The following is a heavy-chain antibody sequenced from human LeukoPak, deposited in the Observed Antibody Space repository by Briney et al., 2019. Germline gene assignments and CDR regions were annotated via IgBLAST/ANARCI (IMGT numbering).Heavy chain of an antibody. V-gene: IGHV4-39*01. CDR2: IYYSGTT. D-gene: IGHD3-10*01. Sequence: SETLSLTCSVSDGSITSSLYYWGWIRQPPGKELEWIGSIYYSGTTYYNPSLKSRVTISVDTSKKQFSLKLSSVTAAHTAVYYCARTFYYSSGSQPRGGDAFDIWGHGTMVTVSS. J-gene: IGHJ3*02. CDR1: DGSITSSLYY. CDR3: ARTFYYSSGSQPRGGDAFDI.